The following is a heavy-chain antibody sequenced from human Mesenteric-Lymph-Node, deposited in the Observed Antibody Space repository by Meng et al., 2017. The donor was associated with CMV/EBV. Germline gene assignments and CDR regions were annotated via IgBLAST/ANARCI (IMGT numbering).Heavy chain of an antibody. CDR2: IYPGDSDT. Sequence: KVSCKGSGYSFTSYWIGWVRQMPGKGLEWMGIIYPGDSDTRYSPSFQGQVTISADKSISTAYLQWSSLKASDTAMYYCARAGSGSRFGMDVWGQGTTVTVSS. J-gene: IGHJ6*02. D-gene: IGHD1-26*01. CDR3: ARAGSGSRFGMDV. CDR1: GYSFTSYW. V-gene: IGHV5-51*01.